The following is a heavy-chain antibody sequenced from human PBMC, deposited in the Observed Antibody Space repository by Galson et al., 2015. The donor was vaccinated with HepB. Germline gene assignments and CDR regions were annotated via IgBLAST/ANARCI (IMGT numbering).Heavy chain of an antibody. J-gene: IGHJ5*02. Sequence: CAISGDSVSSNNAAWNWIRQSPSRGLEWLGRTYHRSKWYYDYAESVKSRITINPETSENQFSLHLNSVTPEDTAVYYCARDQYYTESRSYYSNHNWFDPWGQGTLVTVSS. CDR1: GDSVSSNNAA. D-gene: IGHD3-10*01. CDR3: ARDQYYTESRSYYSNHNWFDP. V-gene: IGHV6-1*01. CDR2: TYHRSKWYY.